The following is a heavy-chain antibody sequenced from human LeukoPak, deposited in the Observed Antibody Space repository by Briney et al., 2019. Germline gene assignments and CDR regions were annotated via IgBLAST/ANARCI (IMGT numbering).Heavy chain of an antibody. J-gene: IGHJ4*02. CDR2: INHSGST. D-gene: IGHD3-10*01. CDR3: ARDDYGSEIFDY. Sequence: SETLSLTCAVSGVSFSGYYWSWIRQPPGKGLEWIGEINHSGSTKYNPSLKRRVTISVDTSKSKFSLKLSSVTAADTAVYYCARDDYGSEIFDYWGQGTLVTVSS. V-gene: IGHV4-34*01. CDR1: GVSFSGYY.